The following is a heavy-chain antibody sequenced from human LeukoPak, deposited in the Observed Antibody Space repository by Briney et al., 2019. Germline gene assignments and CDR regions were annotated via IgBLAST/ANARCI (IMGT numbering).Heavy chain of an antibody. J-gene: IGHJ3*02. Sequence: ASVKVSCKASGYTFTSYYMHWVRQAPGQGLEWTGIINPSGGSTSYAQKFQGRVTMTRDTSTSTVYMELSSLRSEDTAVYYCARDPSEWEPGDIWGQGTMVTVSS. V-gene: IGHV1-46*01. CDR3: ARDPSEWEPGDI. CDR1: GYTFTSYY. D-gene: IGHD1-26*01. CDR2: INPSGGST.